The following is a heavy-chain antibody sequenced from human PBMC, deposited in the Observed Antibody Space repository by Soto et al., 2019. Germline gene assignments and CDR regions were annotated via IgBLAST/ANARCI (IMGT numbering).Heavy chain of an antibody. J-gene: IGHJ6*02. Sequence: VXSVKVSSEASGYTFTCYHIPWVRQAPGQGLEWLGRINPKSGGTSTAQKFQGWVTMTTDTSISTASMELTRLTSDDTAIYYCARGDSTDCSNGVCSFFYNHDMDARGQGPTVTVSS. V-gene: IGHV1-2*04. D-gene: IGHD2-8*01. CDR2: INPKSGGT. CDR1: GYTFTCYH. CDR3: ARGDSTDCSNGVCSFFYNHDMDA.